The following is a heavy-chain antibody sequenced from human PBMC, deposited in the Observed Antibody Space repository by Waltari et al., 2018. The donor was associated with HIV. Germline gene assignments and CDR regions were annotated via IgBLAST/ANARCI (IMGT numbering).Heavy chain of an antibody. Sequence: QVQLQESGPGLVQPSEPLSLSCTASGGSISRYYWSWNRQHPETGLEWIGYIYYGGSTNYNPSLKSRVTISVDTSKNQFSLKLSSVTAADTAVYYCARDAASVNYDFWSVQPLGYWGQGTLVTVSS. CDR2: IYYGGST. D-gene: IGHD3-3*01. J-gene: IGHJ4*02. CDR1: GGSISRYY. V-gene: IGHV4-59*01. CDR3: ARDAASVNYDFWSVQPLGY.